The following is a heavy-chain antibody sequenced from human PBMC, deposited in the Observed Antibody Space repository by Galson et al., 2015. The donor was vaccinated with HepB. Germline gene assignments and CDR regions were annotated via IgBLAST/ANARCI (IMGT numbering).Heavy chain of an antibody. D-gene: IGHD5-24*01. CDR3: ANGLAGWGDGYVLDV. Sequence: SLRLSCAASGFAFSHHAMSWVRQAPGKGPEWVSSIRGSGDDTKYADSVKGRFTISRDNSKNTLYLQMNSLRVEDTAIYFCANGLAGWGDGYVLDVWGQGTTVIV. CDR1: GFAFSHHA. V-gene: IGHV3-23*01. CDR2: IRGSGDDT. J-gene: IGHJ6*02.